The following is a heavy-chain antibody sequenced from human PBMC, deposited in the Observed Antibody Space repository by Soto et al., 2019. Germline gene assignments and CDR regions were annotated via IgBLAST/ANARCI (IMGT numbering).Heavy chain of an antibody. CDR1: GGSFSGYY. CDR3: ARDLTPYYYDSSGYSY. Sequence: SETLSLTCAVYGGSFSGYYWSWIRQPPGKGLEWIGEINHSGSTNYNPSIKSRVTISVDTSKNQFSLKLSFVTAADMALYYCARDLTPYYYDSSGYSYWGQGTLVTVSS. CDR2: INHSGST. D-gene: IGHD3-22*01. V-gene: IGHV4-34*01. J-gene: IGHJ4*02.